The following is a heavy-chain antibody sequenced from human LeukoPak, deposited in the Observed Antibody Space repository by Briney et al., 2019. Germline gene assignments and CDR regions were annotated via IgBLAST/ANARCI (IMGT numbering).Heavy chain of an antibody. Sequence: GGSLRLSCAASGFTVSSNYMSWVRQAPGKGLEWVSVIYSGGSTYYADSVKGRFSISRDNSKNTLYFQMNSLRAEDTAVYYCAREADYGGKGYYYYYYMDVWGKGTTVTVSS. D-gene: IGHD4-23*01. CDR1: GFTVSSNY. CDR3: AREADYGGKGYYYYYYMDV. J-gene: IGHJ6*03. CDR2: IYSGGST. V-gene: IGHV3-66*02.